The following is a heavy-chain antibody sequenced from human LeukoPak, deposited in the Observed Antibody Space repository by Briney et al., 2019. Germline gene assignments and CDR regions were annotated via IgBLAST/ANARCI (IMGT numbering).Heavy chain of an antibody. D-gene: IGHD3-10*01. V-gene: IGHV1-2*02. J-gene: IGHJ4*02. CDR2: INPNSGGT. CDR3: ARVDYDVYYGSGSYDY. Sequence: ASVKVSCKAFGYTFTGYYMHWVRQAPGQGLEWMGWINPNSGGTNYAQKFQGRVTMTRDTSISTAYMELSRLRSDDTAVYYCARVDYDVYYGSGSYDYWGQGTLVTVSS. CDR1: GYTFTGYY.